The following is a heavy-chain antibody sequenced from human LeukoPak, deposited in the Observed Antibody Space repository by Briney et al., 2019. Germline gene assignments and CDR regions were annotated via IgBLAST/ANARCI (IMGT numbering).Heavy chain of an antibody. Sequence: GASVKVSCKASGGTFSSYAISWVRQAPGQGLEWMGGNIPIFGTANYAQKFQGRVTITADESTSTAYMELSSLRSEDTAVYYCARGDVDTAMARGYFGYWGLGTLVTVSS. D-gene: IGHD5-18*01. CDR3: ARGDVDTAMARGYFGY. CDR2: NIPIFGTA. J-gene: IGHJ4*02. V-gene: IGHV1-69*13. CDR1: GGTFSSYA.